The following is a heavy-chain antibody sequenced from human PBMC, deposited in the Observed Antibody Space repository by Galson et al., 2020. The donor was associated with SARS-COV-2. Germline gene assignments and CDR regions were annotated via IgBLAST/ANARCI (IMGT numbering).Heavy chain of an antibody. V-gene: IGHV1-2*02. CDR1: GYTFTGYY. CDR2: INPNSGGT. D-gene: IGHD6-13*01. J-gene: IGHJ4*02. CDR3: ARDRISAPDDFDY. Sequence: ASVKVSCKASGYTFTGYYMHWVRQAPGQGLEWMGWINPNSGGTNYAQRFKGRVTMTGDTSISTAYMELTSLGSDDTAVYYCARDRISAPDDFDYWGQGTLVAVSS.